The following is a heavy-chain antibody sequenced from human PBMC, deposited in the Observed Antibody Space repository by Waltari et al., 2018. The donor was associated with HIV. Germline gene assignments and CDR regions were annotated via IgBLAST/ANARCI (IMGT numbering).Heavy chain of an antibody. CDR2: IYYSGST. CDR3: ARHCVDTAMDPWWY. D-gene: IGHD5-18*01. V-gene: IGHV4-30-4*01. J-gene: IGHJ4*02. Sequence: EWIGYIYYSGSTYYNPSLKSRVTISVDTSKNQFSLKLSSVTAADTAVYYCARHCVDTAMDPWWYWGQGTLVTVSS.